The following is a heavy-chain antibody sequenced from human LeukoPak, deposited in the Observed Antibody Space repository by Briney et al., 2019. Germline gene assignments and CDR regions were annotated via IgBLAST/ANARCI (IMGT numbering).Heavy chain of an antibody. D-gene: IGHD5-18*01. Sequence: SETLSLTCAVYGGSFSGYYWSWIRQPPGKGLEWIEEINHSGSTNYNPSLKSRVTISVDTSKNKCSLKLSSVTAADTAVYYCARGRVKSYGSLDYWGQGTLVTVSS. CDR1: GGSFSGYY. CDR3: ARGRVKSYGSLDY. J-gene: IGHJ4*02. V-gene: IGHV4-34*01. CDR2: INHSGST.